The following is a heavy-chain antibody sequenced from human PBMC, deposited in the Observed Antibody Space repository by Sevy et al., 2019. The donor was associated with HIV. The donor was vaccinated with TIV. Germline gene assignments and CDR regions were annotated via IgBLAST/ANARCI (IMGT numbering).Heavy chain of an antibody. CDR1: GFTFSNY. V-gene: IGHV3-66*01. CDR2: IHSDDTT. Sequence: GGSLRLSCAASGFTFSNYMTWVRQAPGKGLEGVSVIHSDDTTYHADSVKERFTISRDNFKNTLYLHMSSLRAEDTAVYYCARGKSGYGYALNYWGQGTLVTVSS. D-gene: IGHD5-18*01. CDR3: ARGKSGYGYALNY. J-gene: IGHJ4*02.